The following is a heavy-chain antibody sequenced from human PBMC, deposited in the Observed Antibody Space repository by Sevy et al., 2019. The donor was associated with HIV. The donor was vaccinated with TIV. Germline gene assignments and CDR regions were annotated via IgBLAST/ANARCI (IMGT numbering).Heavy chain of an antibody. V-gene: IGHV3-74*01. J-gene: IGHJ4*02. CDR3: VAPNTWQDY. CDR1: GFTFSSYW. Sequence: GGSLRLSCAASGFTFSSYWMHWVHQAPGKGPVWVSGVNSDGSSTNYADSVKGRFTMPRDGAKNTLYLQMNSLRAEDTTVYVCVAPNTWQDYWGQGTLVTVSS. CDR2: VNSDGSST.